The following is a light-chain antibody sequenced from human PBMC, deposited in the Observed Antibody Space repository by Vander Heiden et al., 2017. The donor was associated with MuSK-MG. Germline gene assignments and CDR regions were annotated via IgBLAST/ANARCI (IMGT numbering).Light chain of an antibody. CDR3: KSRDSRDNNRLV. V-gene: IGLV3-19*01. J-gene: IGLJ2*01. Sequence: SSELTQAPAVSVALGQTVSITCPGHSLRNYYATWYQQRPGEAPLLVIFGNENRPSGIPDRFSGSYSGNTASLTITGGQAEEEADDYCKSRDSRDNNRLVFGGGTKLTVL. CDR1: SLRNYY. CDR2: GNE.